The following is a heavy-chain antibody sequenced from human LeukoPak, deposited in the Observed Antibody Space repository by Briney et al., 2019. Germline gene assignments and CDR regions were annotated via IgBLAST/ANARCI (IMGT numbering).Heavy chain of an antibody. CDR2: ISTSGSAI. D-gene: IGHD1-26*01. CDR1: GFTFSDYY. Sequence: RSGGSLRLSCAASGFTFSDYYMNWIRQAPGKGLEWVSYISTSGSAIYYADSVKGRFTISRDNAKNSLYLQMNSLRAEDTALYHCARALSGSYAWYFDYWGQGTLVTVSS. V-gene: IGHV3-11*01. J-gene: IGHJ4*02. CDR3: ARALSGSYAWYFDY.